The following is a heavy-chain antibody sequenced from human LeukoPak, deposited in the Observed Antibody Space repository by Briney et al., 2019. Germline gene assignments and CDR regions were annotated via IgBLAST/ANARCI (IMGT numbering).Heavy chain of an antibody. CDR2: ISGSGCST. Sequence: GGSLRLSCAASGFTFSSYAMSWVRQAPGKGLEWISAISGSGCSTYYADSVKGRFTISRDNSKNTLYLQMNSLRAEDTAVYYCAKVLYGSDPLDAFDIWGQGTMVTVSS. V-gene: IGHV3-23*01. CDR3: AKVLYGSDPLDAFDI. CDR1: GFTFSSYA. D-gene: IGHD3-10*01. J-gene: IGHJ3*02.